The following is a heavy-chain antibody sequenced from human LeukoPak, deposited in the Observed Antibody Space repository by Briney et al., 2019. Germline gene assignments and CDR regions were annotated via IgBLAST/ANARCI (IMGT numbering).Heavy chain of an antibody. Sequence: ASVKVSCKASGYTFTSYDINWVRQATGRGLEWMGWMNPNSGNTGYAQKFQGRVTITRNTSISTAYMELSSLRSEDTAVYYCAREGDYHQNWFDPWGQGTLVTVSS. CDR1: GYTFTSYD. J-gene: IGHJ5*02. D-gene: IGHD3-16*01. CDR2: MNPNSGNT. CDR3: AREGDYHQNWFDP. V-gene: IGHV1-8*03.